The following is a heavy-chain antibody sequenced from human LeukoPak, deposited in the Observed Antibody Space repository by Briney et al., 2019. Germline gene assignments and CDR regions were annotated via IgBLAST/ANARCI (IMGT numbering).Heavy chain of an antibody. CDR1: GFSFSTYG. J-gene: IGHJ4*02. V-gene: IGHV3-30*02. D-gene: IGHD2-15*01. CDR2: IWSDGNEK. Sequence: PGGSLRLSCAASGFSFSTYGMHWVRQAPGKGLEWVTFIWSDGNEKYYADSVKGRFTISRDNSKSTLFLQMNSLRGEDTAVYYCSQERDRRGYFDYWGRGTLVTVSS. CDR3: SQERDRRGYFDY.